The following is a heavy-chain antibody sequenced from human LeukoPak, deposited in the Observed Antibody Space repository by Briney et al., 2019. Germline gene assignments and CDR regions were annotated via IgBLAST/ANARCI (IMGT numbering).Heavy chain of an antibody. Sequence: GGSLRLSCAASGFTFSSYGMHWVRQAPGKGPEWVAVIWYDGSNKYYADSVKGRFTISRDNSKNTLYLQMNSLRAEDTAVYYCAREEIAFDIWGQGTMVTVSS. CDR3: AREEIAFDI. CDR2: IWYDGSNK. V-gene: IGHV3-33*01. CDR1: GFTFSSYG. J-gene: IGHJ3*02.